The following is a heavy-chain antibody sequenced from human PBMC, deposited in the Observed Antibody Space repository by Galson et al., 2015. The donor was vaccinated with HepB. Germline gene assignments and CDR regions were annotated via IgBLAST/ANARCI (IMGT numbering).Heavy chain of an antibody. V-gene: IGHV1-2*06. CDR2: INPNSGGT. CDR1: GYTFTGYY. D-gene: IGHD1-26*01. J-gene: IGHJ4*02. CDR3: ARVPPRLWEPDY. Sequence: SVKVSCKASGYTFTGYYMHWVRQAPGQGLEWMGRINPNSGGTNYAQKFQGRVTMTRDTSISTAYMELSRLRSDDTAVYYCARVPPRLWEPDYWGQGTLVTVSS.